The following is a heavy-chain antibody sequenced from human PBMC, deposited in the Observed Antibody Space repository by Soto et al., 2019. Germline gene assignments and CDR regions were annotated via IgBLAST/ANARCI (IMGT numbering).Heavy chain of an antibody. CDR2: VYYTETT. V-gene: IGHV4-39*01. Sequence: SETLSLTCSLSGGSINSSDHFWGWIRQTPGKGLEWIGSVYYTETTYYNPSLKSPVNISVETSRNTFSLKVNSVTAADTGIYYCARQRVLSTNMFITSFDPWGQGTLVTVSS. J-gene: IGHJ5*02. CDR3: ARQRVLSTNMFITSFDP. CDR1: GGSINSSDHF. D-gene: IGHD3-10*02.